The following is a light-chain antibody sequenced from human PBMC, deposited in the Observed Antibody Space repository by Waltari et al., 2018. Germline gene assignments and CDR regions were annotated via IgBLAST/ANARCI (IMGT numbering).Light chain of an antibody. V-gene: IGLV2-8*01. CDR1: SSGVGGYNY. J-gene: IGLJ2*01. CDR2: EVS. Sequence: QSALTQPPSASGSPAQSVTLSSTGTSSGVGGYNYVSWYQQHPGKAPKLMIYEVSKRPSGVPDRFSGSKSGNTASLTVSGLQAEDEADYYCSSYAGSNNLVFGGGTKLTVL. CDR3: SSYAGSNNLV.